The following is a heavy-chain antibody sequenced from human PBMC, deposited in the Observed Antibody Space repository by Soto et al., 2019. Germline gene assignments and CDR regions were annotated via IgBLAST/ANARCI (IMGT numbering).Heavy chain of an antibody. CDR1: GFTFSSYS. V-gene: IGHV3-48*02. J-gene: IGHJ6*02. CDR3: ARETTVTTTATATGYYYGMDV. D-gene: IGHD4-17*01. Sequence: EVQLVESGGGLVQPGGSLRLSCAASGFTFSSYSMNWVRQAPGKGLEWVSYISSSSSTIYYADSVKGRFTISRDNAKNSLYLQMNSLRDEDTAVYYCARETTVTTTATATGYYYGMDVWGQGTTVTVSS. CDR2: ISSSSSTI.